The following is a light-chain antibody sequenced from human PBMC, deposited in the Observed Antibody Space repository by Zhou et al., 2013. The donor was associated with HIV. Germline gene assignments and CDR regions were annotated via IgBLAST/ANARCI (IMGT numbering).Light chain of an antibody. CDR3: QQANSFPIT. CDR2: GTS. V-gene: IGKV1-39*01. J-gene: IGKJ5*01. CDR1: QTISNY. Sequence: DVQMTQSPSSLSASVGDSVTITCRASQTISNYLNWYQQKPGKAPKLLLHGTSSLKSGVPAGFSGSGSGTDFTLTISSLQPEDFATYFCQQANSFPITFGQGTRLEIK.